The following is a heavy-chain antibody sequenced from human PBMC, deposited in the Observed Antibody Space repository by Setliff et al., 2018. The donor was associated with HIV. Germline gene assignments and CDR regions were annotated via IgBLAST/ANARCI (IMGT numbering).Heavy chain of an antibody. CDR2: IGQDGSEK. J-gene: IGHJ6*02. V-gene: IGHV3-7*01. CDR1: RFDFNNYW. Sequence: RLSCAASRFDFNNYWMCWVRQAPGKGLEWVANIGQDGSEKNYVDSVKGRFTISRDNAKNTLYLQMDSLRGEDTAVYYCARGYYGSDLQNAMDVWGQGTTVTVSS. D-gene: IGHD3-10*01. CDR3: ARGYYGSDLQNAMDV.